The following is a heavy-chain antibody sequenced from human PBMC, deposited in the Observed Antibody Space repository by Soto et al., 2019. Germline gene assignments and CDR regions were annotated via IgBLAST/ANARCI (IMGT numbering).Heavy chain of an antibody. Sequence: VQLVQSGAEVKKPGASVKVSCKASGFTFTSYGFSWVRQAPGQGLEWMGWISASNDDTHYAQKLQGRVTMTTDTSTSTAYMELRSLTSDDTALYYCARKGTGHPFDYWGQGTLVTISS. CDR3: ARKGTGHPFDY. V-gene: IGHV1-18*01. D-gene: IGHD1-1*01. CDR2: ISASNDDT. CDR1: GFTFTSYG. J-gene: IGHJ4*02.